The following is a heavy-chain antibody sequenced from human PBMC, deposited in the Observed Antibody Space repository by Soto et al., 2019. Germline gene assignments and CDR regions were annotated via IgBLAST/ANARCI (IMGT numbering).Heavy chain of an antibody. J-gene: IGHJ6*02. V-gene: IGHV1-69*12. CDR2: IIPIFGTA. Sequence: QVQLVQSGAEVKKPGSSVKVSCKASGGTFSGYAISWVRQAPGQGLEWMGGIIPIFGTADYAQKFQGRVTITADESTSTAYMELSSLRSEDTAVYYCASHSGSSPEGRYYYGMDVWGQGTTVTVSS. D-gene: IGHD1-26*01. CDR3: ASHSGSSPEGRYYYGMDV. CDR1: GGTFSGYA.